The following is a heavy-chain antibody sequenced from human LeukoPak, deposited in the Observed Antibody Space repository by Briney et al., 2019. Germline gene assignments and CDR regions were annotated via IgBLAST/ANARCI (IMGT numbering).Heavy chain of an antibody. J-gene: IGHJ4*02. D-gene: IGHD2-15*01. CDR1: VFTFSSSS. V-gene: IGHV3-23*01. CDR3: AKQLGYCSDGSCYFPY. CDR2: ISNNGGYT. Sequence: GGSLRLSCAASVFTFSSSSMRWVRQAPGKGREWVSAISNNGGYTYYADSVQGRFTISRDNSKSTLCLQMNSLRAEDTAVYYCAKQLGYCSDGSCYFPYWGQGTLVTVSS.